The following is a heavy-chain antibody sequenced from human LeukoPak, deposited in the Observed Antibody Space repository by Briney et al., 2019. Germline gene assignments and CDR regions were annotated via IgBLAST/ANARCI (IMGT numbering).Heavy chain of an antibody. CDR1: GFVSGFTFSSYA. Sequence: GALRLSCAASGFVSGFTFSSYAMSWVRQAPGKGLEWVASIDGRTATTYYADSVKGRFTISRDNSKNTLYLQLNSLGADDTAVYYCAKAPATGEGYYFYYMDVWGIGTTVTVSS. CDR3: AKAPATGEGYYFYYMDV. J-gene: IGHJ6*03. V-gene: IGHV3-23*01. D-gene: IGHD7-27*01. CDR2: IDGRTATT.